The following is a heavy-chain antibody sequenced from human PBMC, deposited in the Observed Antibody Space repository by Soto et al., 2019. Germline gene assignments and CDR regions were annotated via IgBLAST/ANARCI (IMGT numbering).Heavy chain of an antibody. CDR1: GYTFTSYG. D-gene: IGHD3-22*01. J-gene: IGHJ4*02. V-gene: IGHV1-3*01. Sequence: ASVKVSCKASGYTFTSYGMNWVRQAPGRGLEWMGWINPGNGNTKYSQKFQGRVIIERDTSASTAYMELSSLRSEDTAVYYCARHESTGSSGYFEGTFDYWGQGTLVTVSS. CDR3: ARHESTGSSGYFEGTFDY. CDR2: INPGNGNT.